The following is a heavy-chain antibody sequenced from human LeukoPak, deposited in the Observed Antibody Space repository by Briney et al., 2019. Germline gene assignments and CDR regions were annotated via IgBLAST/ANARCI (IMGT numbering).Heavy chain of an antibody. CDR1: GFTFSSFW. Sequence: GGSLRLSCAASGFTFSSFWMSWVRQAQGKGLEWVATIKQDGSEIYYVDSVKGQFTISRDNAKDSLYLQMNSLRAEDTAVCYCARGGWGYDHWGQGTLVTVSS. D-gene: IGHD6-19*01. J-gene: IGHJ4*02. V-gene: IGHV3-7*01. CDR2: IKQDGSEI. CDR3: ARGGWGYDH.